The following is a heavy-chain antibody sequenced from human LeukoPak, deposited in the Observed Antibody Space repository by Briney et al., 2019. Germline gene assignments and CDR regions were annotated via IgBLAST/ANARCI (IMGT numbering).Heavy chain of an antibody. CDR1: GFTFSDYA. J-gene: IGHJ6*03. CDR3: AGGFYYYYMDV. CDR2: ISSSGDNT. D-gene: IGHD3-16*01. Sequence: PGGSLRLSCAASGFTFSDYAMTWVRQAPGKGLEWVSGISSSGDNTYYADSVKGRFTISRDNSRNTLYLQLNSLRAEDTAVYYCAGGFYYYYMDVWGKGTTVTVSS. V-gene: IGHV3-23*01.